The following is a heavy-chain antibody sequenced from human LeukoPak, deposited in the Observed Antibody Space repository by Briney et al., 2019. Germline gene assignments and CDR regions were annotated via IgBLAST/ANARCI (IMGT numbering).Heavy chain of an antibody. J-gene: IGHJ4*02. CDR2: IYQSGST. CDR1: TSPLTIGSS. Sequence: SETLSLTCTLSTSPLTIGSSWGWIRQSPGKALEWIGRIYQSGSTFYNPSLKSRVTISVDTSKNQFSLRLNSVTAADTAVYYCARDRIAVAGFDYWGQGTLVTVSS. V-gene: IGHV4-38-2*02. D-gene: IGHD6-19*01. CDR3: ARDRIAVAGFDY.